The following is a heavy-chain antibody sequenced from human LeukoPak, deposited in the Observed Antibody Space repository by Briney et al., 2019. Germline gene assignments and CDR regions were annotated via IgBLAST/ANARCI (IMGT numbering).Heavy chain of an antibody. CDR1: GYTFTGYY. D-gene: IGHD2-21*01. CDR2: INPNSGGT. Sequence: ASVKVSCKASGYTFTGYYMRWVRQAPGQGLEWMGWINPNSGGTNYAQKFQGRVTMTRDTSISTAYMELSRLRSDDTAVYYCARTQECGGDCYIDYYDSYTLDYWGQGTLVTVSA. J-gene: IGHJ4*02. V-gene: IGHV1-2*02. CDR3: ARTQECGGDCYIDYYDSYTLDY.